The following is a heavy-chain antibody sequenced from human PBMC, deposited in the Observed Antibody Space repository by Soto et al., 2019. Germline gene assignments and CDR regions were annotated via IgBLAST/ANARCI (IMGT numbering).Heavy chain of an antibody. CDR3: PRHGVYYFDY. J-gene: IGHJ4*02. CDR1: GGSISSTNW. D-gene: IGHD4-17*01. Sequence: QVQLQESGPGLMKPSGTLSLTCAVSGGSISSTNWWSWVRQPPGKGLEWIAEIHHSGRTNYNPSLKSRVTISVDKSKNQVSLRVDSVTAADTAVYYCPRHGVYYFDYWGQGTLVTVSS. CDR2: IHHSGRT. V-gene: IGHV4-4*02.